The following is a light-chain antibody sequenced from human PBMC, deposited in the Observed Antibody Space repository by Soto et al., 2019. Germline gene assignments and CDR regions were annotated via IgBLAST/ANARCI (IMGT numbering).Light chain of an antibody. CDR1: QYVGTR. CDR2: YTS. Sequence: EIVFTHSPAPLSSSPGETATLSCSASQYVGTRLAWCQHKPGQAPRLLFYYTSNRATGIPARFSGSGSGTDFTLTISSLEPEDFAVYYCQQRSNWPPFLITFGQGTRLEIK. J-gene: IGKJ5*01. CDR3: QQRSNWPPFLIT. V-gene: IGKV3-11*01.